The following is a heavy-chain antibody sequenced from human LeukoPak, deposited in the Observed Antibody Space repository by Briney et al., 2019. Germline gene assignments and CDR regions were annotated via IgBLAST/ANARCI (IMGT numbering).Heavy chain of an antibody. CDR2: IDTSGST. Sequence: PSQTLSLTCTVSGGSISSDSYYWSWIRQPAGKGPEWIGRIDTSGSTNYNPSLKSRVTISVDTSKNQFSLKLSSVTAADTAVYYCARQTRIAVAGRGDAFDIWGQGTMVTVSS. CDR1: GGSISSDSYY. D-gene: IGHD6-19*01. CDR3: ARQTRIAVAGRGDAFDI. V-gene: IGHV4-61*02. J-gene: IGHJ3*02.